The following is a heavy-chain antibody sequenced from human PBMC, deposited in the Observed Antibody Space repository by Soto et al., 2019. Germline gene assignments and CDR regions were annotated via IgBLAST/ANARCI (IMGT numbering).Heavy chain of an antibody. Sequence: PAQTLSLTCAISGDSVSSKDAAWNWIRQSPSRGLEWLGRTYYRSKWSTDYAVSLKGRITVKPDTSKNQFSLQLNSVTAADMAVYYCARAVSPYFGTSFDPWGQGTLVTVSS. V-gene: IGHV6-1*01. CDR2: TYYRSKWST. CDR1: GDSVSSKDAA. D-gene: IGHD3-10*01. J-gene: IGHJ5*02. CDR3: ARAVSPYFGTSFDP.